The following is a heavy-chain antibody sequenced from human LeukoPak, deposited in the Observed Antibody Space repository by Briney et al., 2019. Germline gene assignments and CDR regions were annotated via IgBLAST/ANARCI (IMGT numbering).Heavy chain of an antibody. CDR1: GGSFSGYY. CDR2: INHSGST. CDR3: ARAPRWWSPVLGMDV. V-gene: IGHV4-34*01. J-gene: IGHJ6*02. D-gene: IGHD2-15*01. Sequence: SETLSLTCAVYGGSFSGYYWSWIRQPPGKGLEWIGEINHSGSTNYNPSLKSRVTISVDTSKNQFSLKLSSVTAADTAVYYCARAPRWWSPVLGMDVWGQGTTVTVSS.